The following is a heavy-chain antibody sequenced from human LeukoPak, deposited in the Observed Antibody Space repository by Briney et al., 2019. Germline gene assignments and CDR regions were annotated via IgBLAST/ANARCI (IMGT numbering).Heavy chain of an antibody. D-gene: IGHD2/OR15-2a*01. Sequence: GGSLRLSCAASGFTFSSYAMSWVRQAPGKGLVWVSHINSDGSWTSYADSVKGRFTISKDNAKNTVYLQMNNLRAEDTAVYYCVSFYEAYWGRGTLVTVSS. CDR2: INSDGSWT. CDR1: GFTFSSYA. V-gene: IGHV3-74*01. J-gene: IGHJ4*02. CDR3: VSFYEAY.